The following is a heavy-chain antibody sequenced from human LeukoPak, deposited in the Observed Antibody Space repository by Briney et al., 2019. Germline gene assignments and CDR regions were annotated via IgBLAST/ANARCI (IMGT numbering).Heavy chain of an antibody. CDR1: GFTFRSYS. V-gene: IGHV3-21*04. CDR2: ISKYSDYI. CDR3: AKRYCSGGSCYSGFDY. Sequence: GGSLRLSCAASGFTFRSYSMNWVRQAPGKGLEWVSTISKYSDYIYYADSVKGRFTISRDNAKNSLYLQMNSLRAEDTALYYCAKRYCSGGSCYSGFDYWGQGTLVTVSS. J-gene: IGHJ4*02. D-gene: IGHD2-15*01.